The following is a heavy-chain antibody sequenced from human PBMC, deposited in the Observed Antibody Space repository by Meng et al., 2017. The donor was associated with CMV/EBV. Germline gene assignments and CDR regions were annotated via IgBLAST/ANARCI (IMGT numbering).Heavy chain of an antibody. CDR1: CGSLSSGDYY. Sequence: HEWGPGLVKPSQTLPPPCTVSCGSLSSGDYYWSGIRQPPGKGLEWIGYIYYSGSTYYNPSLKSRVTISVDTSKNQFALKLSSVTAADTAVYYCARAAPDYYDSSGPPDYWGQGTLVTVSS. J-gene: IGHJ4*02. D-gene: IGHD3-22*01. CDR2: IYYSGST. CDR3: ARAAPDYYDSSGPPDY. V-gene: IGHV4-30-4*08.